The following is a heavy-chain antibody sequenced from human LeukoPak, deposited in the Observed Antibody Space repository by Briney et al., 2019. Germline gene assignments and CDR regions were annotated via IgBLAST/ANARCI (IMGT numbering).Heavy chain of an antibody. D-gene: IGHD3-22*01. V-gene: IGHV4-61*02. Sequence: TLSLTCTVSGGSISSGSYYWSWIRQPAGKGLEWIGRIYTSGSTNYNPSLKSRVTISVDTSKNQFSLKLSSVTAADTAVYYCARERAYDSSGYFPYYFDYWGQGTLVTVSS. CDR1: GGSISSGSYY. CDR2: IYTSGST. J-gene: IGHJ4*02. CDR3: ARERAYDSSGYFPYYFDY.